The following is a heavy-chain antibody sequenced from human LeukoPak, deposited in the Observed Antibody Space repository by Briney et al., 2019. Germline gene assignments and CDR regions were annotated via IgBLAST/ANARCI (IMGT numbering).Heavy chain of an antibody. Sequence: GGSLRLSCAASGFTLSNYGMNWVRQAPGEGLEWVSYMSSSGTTIYYADSVKGRFTISRDNAKNSLYLQMNSLRAEDTAVYYCARGRTGDIWGQGTMVTVSS. D-gene: IGHD3/OR15-3a*01. V-gene: IGHV3-48*01. CDR3: ARGRTGDI. J-gene: IGHJ3*02. CDR2: MSSSGTTI. CDR1: GFTLSNYG.